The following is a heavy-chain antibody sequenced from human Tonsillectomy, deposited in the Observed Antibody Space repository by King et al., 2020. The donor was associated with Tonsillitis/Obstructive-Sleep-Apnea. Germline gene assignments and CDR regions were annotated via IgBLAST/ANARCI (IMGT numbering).Heavy chain of an antibody. V-gene: IGHV4-31*03. D-gene: IGHD5-12*01. CDR2: ISHSGST. Sequence: VPLQESGPGLVRPSQTLSLTCTVSGASITSRGSYWSWIRQHPGKGLEWIGFISHSGSTFYSPSLKSRISMSLSQSENQFSLQLTSVTAADTAVYYCARDKGYSGPLDTWGQGTLVSVSS. CDR3: ARDKGYSGPLDT. J-gene: IGHJ5*02. CDR1: GASITSRGSY.